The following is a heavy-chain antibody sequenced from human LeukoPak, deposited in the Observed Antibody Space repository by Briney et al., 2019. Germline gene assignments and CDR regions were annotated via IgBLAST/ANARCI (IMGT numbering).Heavy chain of an antibody. CDR1: GFTFSNYA. Sequence: GGSLRLSCAASGFTFSNYAMSWVRQAPGKGLEWVSAISGSAASTYYADSVKGRFTISRDNAKNSLYLQMNNLRAEDTAVYYCTTEGFTGSYYYFDYWGQGTLVTVSS. J-gene: IGHJ4*02. D-gene: IGHD1-26*01. CDR2: ISGSAAST. V-gene: IGHV3-23*01. CDR3: TTEGFTGSYYYFDY.